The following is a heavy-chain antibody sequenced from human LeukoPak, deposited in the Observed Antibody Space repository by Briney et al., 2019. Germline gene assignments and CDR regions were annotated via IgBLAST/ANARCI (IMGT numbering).Heavy chain of an antibody. V-gene: IGHV3-48*01. CDR2: ISSSSSTI. CDR3: ARDSQDIVVVPALFDY. Sequence: PGGSLRLSCAASGFTLSSYSMNWVRQAPGKGLEWVSYISSSSSTIYYADSVKGRFTISRDNAKNSLYLQMNSLRAEDTAVYYCARDSQDIVVVPALFDYWGQGTLVTVSS. J-gene: IGHJ4*02. CDR1: GFTLSSYS. D-gene: IGHD2-2*01.